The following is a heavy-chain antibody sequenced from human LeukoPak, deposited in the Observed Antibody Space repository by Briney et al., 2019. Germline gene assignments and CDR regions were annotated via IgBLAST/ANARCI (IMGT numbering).Heavy chain of an antibody. J-gene: IGHJ4*02. CDR1: GGSFSGYY. CDR2: INHSGST. V-gene: IGHV4-34*01. Sequence: SETLSLTCAVYGGSFSGYYWSWIRQPPGKGLEWIGEINHSGSTNYNPSLKSRVTISVDTSKNLFSLKLSSVTAADTAVYYCARGAGYAIGYWGQGTLVTVSS. CDR3: ARGAGYAIGY. D-gene: IGHD5-12*01.